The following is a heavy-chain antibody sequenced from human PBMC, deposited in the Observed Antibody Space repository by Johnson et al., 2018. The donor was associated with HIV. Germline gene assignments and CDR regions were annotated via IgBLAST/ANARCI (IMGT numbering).Heavy chain of an antibody. J-gene: IGHJ3*02. D-gene: IGHD6-13*01. CDR3: ASSFYQQLRAFDI. CDR1: GFTFSSHH. CDR2: ISGNGGST. Sequence: VQLVESGGGFVQPGESLRLSCGASGFTFSSHHMHWVRQAPGKGLEHVSAISGNGGSTYYANSVKGRFTISRDNSKNTLYLQMNSLRAEDTAVYYCASSFYQQLRAFDIWGQGTMVTVSS. V-gene: IGHV3-64*04.